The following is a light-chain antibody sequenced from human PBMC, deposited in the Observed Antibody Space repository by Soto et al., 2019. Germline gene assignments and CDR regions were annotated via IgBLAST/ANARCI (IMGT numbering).Light chain of an antibody. CDR1: QTISSW. V-gene: IGKV1-5*03. J-gene: IGKJ1*01. CDR2: KAS. Sequence: DIQMTQSPSTLSGSVGDRVTITCRASQTISSWLAWYQQKPGKAPKLLIYKASTLESGVPSRFSGSVSGTEFTLTISSLQPDDLATYYCQHYNSYSEAFGQGTKVELK. CDR3: QHYNSYSEA.